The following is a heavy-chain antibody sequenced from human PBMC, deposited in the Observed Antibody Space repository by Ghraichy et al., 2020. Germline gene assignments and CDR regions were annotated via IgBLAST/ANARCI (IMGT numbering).Heavy chain of an antibody. D-gene: IGHD7-27*01. J-gene: IGHJ2*01. Sequence: VAVISYDGSNKYYADSVKGRFTISRDNSKNTLYLHMNRLRAEDTAVYYCARDPPTRTGDWYFDLW. CDR3: ARDPPTRTGDWYFDL. V-gene: IGHV3-30-3*01. CDR2: ISYDGSNK.